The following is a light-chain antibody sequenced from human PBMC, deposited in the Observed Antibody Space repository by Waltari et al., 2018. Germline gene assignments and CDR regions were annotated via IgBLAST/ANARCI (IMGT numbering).Light chain of an antibody. Sequence: QSALTQPASVSGSPGQSITISCTGTSSDVGGYNYVSWYQQHPGKAPKLMIYEVSNRPSGVSNRFSGSKSGTTASLTSAGLQAEDEADYYCSSYTSSSTRVFGGGTKLTVL. CDR2: EVS. CDR3: SSYTSSSTRV. J-gene: IGLJ3*02. V-gene: IGLV2-14*01. CDR1: SSDVGGYNY.